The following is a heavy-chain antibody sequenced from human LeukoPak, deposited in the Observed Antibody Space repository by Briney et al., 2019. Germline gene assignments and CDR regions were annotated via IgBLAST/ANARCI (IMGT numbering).Heavy chain of an antibody. J-gene: IGHJ5*02. D-gene: IGHD4-17*01. CDR2: ISAYSGDS. CDR1: GYPFSTYG. CDR3: ARVVGDRVDS. V-gene: IGHV1-18*01. Sequence: ASVKVSCKASGYPFSTYGFIWVRQGPGQGSEWLGWISAYSGDSKYPQQFRDRVTMTTDTSTTTAHMELRTLKSDDTGIYYCARVVGDRVDSWGQGTLVTVSS.